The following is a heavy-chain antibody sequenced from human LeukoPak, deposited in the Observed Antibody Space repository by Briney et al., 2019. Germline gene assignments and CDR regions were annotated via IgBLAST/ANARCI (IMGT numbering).Heavy chain of an antibody. CDR3: ARCRRYNGWSFDY. CDR1: GFTLSSYW. Sequence: GGSLRLSCAASGFTLSSYWMSWVRQAPGKGLEWVANIKQDGSEKYYVDSVKGRFTISRDNAKNSLYLQMNSLRAEDTAVYYCARCRRYNGWSFDYWGQGALVTVSS. CDR2: IKQDGSEK. V-gene: IGHV3-7*01. D-gene: IGHD6-19*01. J-gene: IGHJ4*02.